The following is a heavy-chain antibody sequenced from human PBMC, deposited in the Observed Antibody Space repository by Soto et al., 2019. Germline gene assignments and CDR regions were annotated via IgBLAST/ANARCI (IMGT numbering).Heavy chain of an antibody. Sequence: SEALRDTCTVSAGTPRPSDYHGGWIRQPPGKGLDWIGSIYYTGRTYYNPSLKSRVTIYLDTSKNQFSLNLNSVTAADTAVYYCARFFDSWGQGTLVTVS. V-gene: IGHV4-39*01. CDR2: IYYTGRT. CDR3: ARFFDS. CDR1: AGTPRPSDYH. J-gene: IGHJ4*02.